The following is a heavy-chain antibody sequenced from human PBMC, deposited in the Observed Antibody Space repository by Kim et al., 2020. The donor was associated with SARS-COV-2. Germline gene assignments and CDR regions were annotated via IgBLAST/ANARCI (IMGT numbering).Heavy chain of an antibody. Sequence: GGSLRLSCAASGFTFDDYAMHWVRQAPGKGLEWVSLISWNGGSMYYADSVKGRFTISRDNSKNSLYLQMNSLRAEDTALYYCAKVRYSGDDFSYFDYWGQGTLVTVSS. CDR3: AKVRYSGDDFSYFDY. V-gene: IGHV3-43D*03. CDR2: ISWNGGSM. J-gene: IGHJ4*02. D-gene: IGHD3-3*01. CDR1: GFTFDDYA.